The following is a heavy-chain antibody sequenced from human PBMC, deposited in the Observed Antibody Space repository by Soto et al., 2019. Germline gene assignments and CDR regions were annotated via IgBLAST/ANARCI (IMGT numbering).Heavy chain of an antibody. Sequence: QVQLQQWGAGLLKPSETLSLTCAVYGGSFSGYYWSWIRQPPGKGLEWIGEINHSGSTNYNPSLKSRVTISVDTSKNQFYLKLSSVTAADKAVYYCARNSVGDLPDLGPGTLVTVSS. V-gene: IGHV4-34*01. CDR1: GGSFSGYY. D-gene: IGHD1-26*01. J-gene: IGHJ4*02. CDR2: INHSGST. CDR3: ARNSVGDLPD.